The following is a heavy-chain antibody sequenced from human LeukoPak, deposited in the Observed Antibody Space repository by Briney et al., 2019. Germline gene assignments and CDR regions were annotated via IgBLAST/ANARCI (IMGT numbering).Heavy chain of an antibody. Sequence: SETLSLTCNVSGGSISSSTYYWGRIRQPPGKGLEWIGNIYYSGSTYYNPSLKSRLTISVDTSHGQFSLRLSSVTAADTGLYYCTRGSYDVLTGYSTLGEYWGQGALVTVSS. D-gene: IGHD3-9*01. J-gene: IGHJ4*02. CDR3: TRGSYDVLTGYSTLGEY. CDR1: GGSISSSTYY. V-gene: IGHV4-39*01. CDR2: IYYSGST.